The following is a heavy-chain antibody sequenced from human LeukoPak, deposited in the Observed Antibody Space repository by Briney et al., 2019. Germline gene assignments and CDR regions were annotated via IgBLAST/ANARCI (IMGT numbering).Heavy chain of an antibody. D-gene: IGHD5-12*01. CDR2: INHSGST. CDR3: ARQGGVATTFDY. Sequence: SETLSLTCAVYGGSFSGYYWSWIRQPPGKGLEWIGEINHSGSTNYNPSLKSRVTISVDTSKSQFSLKLSSVTAADTAVYYCARQGGVATTFDYWGQGTLVTVSS. V-gene: IGHV4-34*01. CDR1: GGSFSGYY. J-gene: IGHJ4*02.